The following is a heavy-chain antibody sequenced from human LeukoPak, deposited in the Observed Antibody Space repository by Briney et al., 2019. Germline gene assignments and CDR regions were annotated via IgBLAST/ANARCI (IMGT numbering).Heavy chain of an antibody. V-gene: IGHV3-30*02. CDR1: GFTFRSYG. D-gene: IGHD5-18*01. Sequence: PGGSLRLSCVASGFTFRSYGIHWVRQAPGKGLEWLAFIWYDEITKDYADSVKGRFTISRDNSKNTLSLEMNSLRAEDTAVYYCARELTPSYGVVDAFDIWGQGTMVTVSS. CDR2: IWYDEITK. J-gene: IGHJ3*02. CDR3: ARELTPSYGVVDAFDI.